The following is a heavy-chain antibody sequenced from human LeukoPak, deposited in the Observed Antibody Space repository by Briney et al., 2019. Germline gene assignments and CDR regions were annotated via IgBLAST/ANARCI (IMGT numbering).Heavy chain of an antibody. J-gene: IGHJ4*02. Sequence: VASVKVSCKASGGTFSSYTISWVRQAPGQGLEWMGRIIPILGIANYAQKFQGRVTITADKSTSTAYMELSSLRSEDTAVYYCARDGDTVVAGTHATPDYWGQGTLVTVSS. CDR3: ARDGDTVVAGTHATPDY. V-gene: IGHV1-69*04. D-gene: IGHD2-21*01. CDR1: GGTFSSYT. CDR2: IIPILGIA.